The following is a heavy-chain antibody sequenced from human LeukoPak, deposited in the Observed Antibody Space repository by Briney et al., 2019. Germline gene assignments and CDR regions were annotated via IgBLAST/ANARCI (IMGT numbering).Heavy chain of an antibody. CDR1: GFTFSSYA. CDR3: ATRSDIVVGYDY. CDR2: ISYDGSNK. Sequence: GGSLRLSCAASGFTFSSYAMHWVRQAPGKGLEWVAVISYDGSNKYYADSVKGRFTISRDNSKNTLYLQMNSLRAEDTAVYYCATRSDIVVGYDYWGQGTLVTVSS. J-gene: IGHJ4*02. V-gene: IGHV3-30-3*01. D-gene: IGHD2-2*01.